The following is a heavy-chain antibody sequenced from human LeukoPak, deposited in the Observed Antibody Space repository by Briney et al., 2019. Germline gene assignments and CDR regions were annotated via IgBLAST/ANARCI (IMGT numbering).Heavy chain of an antibody. Sequence: PSETLSLTCTVSGGSISSYYWSWIRQPAGKGLEWIGRIYTSGSTNYNPSLKSRVTISVDTSKNQFSLKLSSVTAADTAVYYCARDSGSGYYDAYYYYGMDVWGQGTTVTVSS. CDR2: IYTSGST. D-gene: IGHD3-22*01. J-gene: IGHJ6*02. V-gene: IGHV4-4*07. CDR3: ARDSGSGYYDAYYYYGMDV. CDR1: GGSISSYY.